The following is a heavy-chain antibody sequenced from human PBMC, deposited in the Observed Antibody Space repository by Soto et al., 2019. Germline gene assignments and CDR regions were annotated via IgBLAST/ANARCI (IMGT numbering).Heavy chain of an antibody. Sequence: PSQTLSLTCVISGDSVSSNSAAWNWIRQSPSRGLERLGRTYYRSQWYNDYAVSVKGRIIINPDTSKNQFSLQLSSVTPEDTAVYYCARTVARDYYYKGVDVWGQGTTVTVSS. CDR2: TYYRSQWYN. J-gene: IGHJ6*02. V-gene: IGHV6-1*01. CDR1: GDSVSSNSAA. D-gene: IGHD6-19*01. CDR3: ARTVARDYYYKGVDV.